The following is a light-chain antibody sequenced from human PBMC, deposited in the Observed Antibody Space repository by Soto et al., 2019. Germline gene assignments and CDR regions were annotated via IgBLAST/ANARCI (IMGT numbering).Light chain of an antibody. J-gene: IGKJ3*01. CDR1: QSINTW. V-gene: IGKV1-5*03. CDR2: RAS. CDR3: QHYNTYSGT. Sequence: DIQMTQSPSTLSASVGDRVTITCRASQSINTWLAWYQQKPGKAPKLLSYRASTLESGVPSRFSGSGSGTEFTLTISSLQPDDFSTYYCQHYNTYSGTFGPGTKVDI.